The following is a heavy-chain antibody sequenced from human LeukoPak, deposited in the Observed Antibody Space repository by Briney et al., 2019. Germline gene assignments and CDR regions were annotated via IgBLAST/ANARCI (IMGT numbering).Heavy chain of an antibody. Sequence: PGGSLRLSCAASGFTFSGSAMHWVRQASGKGLEWVGRIRSKANSYATAYAASVKGRFTISRDDSKNTAYLQMNSLKTEDTAVYYCARDLSYYGSGSSYFDYWGQGTLVTVSS. CDR3: ARDLSYYGSGSSYFDY. CDR1: GFTFSGSA. J-gene: IGHJ4*02. V-gene: IGHV3-73*01. CDR2: IRSKANSYAT. D-gene: IGHD3-10*01.